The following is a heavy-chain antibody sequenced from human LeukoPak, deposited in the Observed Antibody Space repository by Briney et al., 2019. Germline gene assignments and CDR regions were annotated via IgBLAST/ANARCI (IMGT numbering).Heavy chain of an antibody. Sequence: PSETLSLTRTVSGGSISSGGYYWSWIRQHPGKGLEWIGYIYYSGSTYYNPSLKSRVTISVDTSKNQFSLKLSSVTAADTAVYYCARASYTRDYFDYWGQGTLVTVSS. J-gene: IGHJ4*02. CDR2: IYYSGST. D-gene: IGHD1-14*01. V-gene: IGHV4-31*03. CDR3: ARASYTRDYFDY. CDR1: GGSISSGGYY.